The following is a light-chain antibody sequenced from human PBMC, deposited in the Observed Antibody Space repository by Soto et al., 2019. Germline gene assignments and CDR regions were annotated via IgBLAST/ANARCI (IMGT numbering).Light chain of an antibody. V-gene: IGKV1-27*01. Sequence: DIQMTQSPSSLSASVGDRVTITCRASQGISNYLAWYQQKPGKVPKLLIYAASTLQSGAPSRFSGSGSGTDFTLTISSLQAKDVASYYCQKYNSAPRSFGPGTKVDIK. CDR3: QKYNSAPRS. CDR1: QGISNY. J-gene: IGKJ3*01. CDR2: AAS.